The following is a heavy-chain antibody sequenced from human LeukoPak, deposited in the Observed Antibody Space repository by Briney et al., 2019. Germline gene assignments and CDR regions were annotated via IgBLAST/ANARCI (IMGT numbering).Heavy chain of an antibody. CDR3: AGIQYYYDSSGYYPEYYYYYYMDV. Sequence: SQTLSLTCTVSGGSISSGDYYWSWIRQPPGKGLEWIGYIYYSGSTNYNPSLKSRVTISVDTSKNQFSLKLSSVTAADTAVYYCAGIQYYYDSSGYYPEYYYYYYMDVWGKGTTVTVSS. CDR2: IYYSGST. D-gene: IGHD3-22*01. CDR1: GGSISSGDYY. J-gene: IGHJ6*03. V-gene: IGHV4-61*08.